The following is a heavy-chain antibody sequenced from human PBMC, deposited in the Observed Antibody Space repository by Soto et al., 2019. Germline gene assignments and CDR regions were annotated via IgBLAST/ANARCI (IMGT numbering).Heavy chain of an antibody. CDR3: ARRTMATRGYDAFDI. V-gene: IGHV4-59*01. D-gene: IGHD5-12*01. CDR1: GGSISSYY. CDR2: IYYSGST. J-gene: IGHJ3*02. Sequence: SETLSLTCTVSGGSISSYYWSWIRQPPGKGLEWIGYIYYSGSTNYNPSLKSRVTISVDTSKNQFSLKLSSVTAADTAVYYCARRTMATRGYDAFDIWGQGTMVTVS.